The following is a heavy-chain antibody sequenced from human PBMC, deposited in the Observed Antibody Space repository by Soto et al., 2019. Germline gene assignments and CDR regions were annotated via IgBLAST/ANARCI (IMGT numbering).Heavy chain of an antibody. CDR2: IIPILGIA. Sequence: QVQLVQSGAEVKKPVSSVKVSCKASGGTFSSYTISWVRQAPGQGLEWMGRIIPILGIANYAQKFQGRVTITADKTTSTGYMEVSNLRSGDTAVYFCASSLGYCSGGRCRGDYWGQGTLVTVSS. V-gene: IGHV1-69*02. CDR1: GGTFSSYT. D-gene: IGHD2-15*01. J-gene: IGHJ4*02. CDR3: ASSLGYCSGGRCRGDY.